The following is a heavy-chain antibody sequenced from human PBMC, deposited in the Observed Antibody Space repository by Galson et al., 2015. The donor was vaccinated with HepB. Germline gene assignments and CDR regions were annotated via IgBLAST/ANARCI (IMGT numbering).Heavy chain of an antibody. CDR3: AKGGPGRITMMINRLLGFDP. CDR2: INNGGSTM. D-gene: IGHD3-22*01. CDR1: GFTLSDAY. V-gene: IGHV3-11*04. J-gene: IGHJ5*02. Sequence: SLRLSCASSGFTLSDAYMIWVRQVPGKGLEWVSYINNGGSTMYYADSVKGRFTVSRDYSRSTLYLQMNSLRAEDTAVYYCAKGGPGRITMMINRLLGFDPWGQGTLVTVSS.